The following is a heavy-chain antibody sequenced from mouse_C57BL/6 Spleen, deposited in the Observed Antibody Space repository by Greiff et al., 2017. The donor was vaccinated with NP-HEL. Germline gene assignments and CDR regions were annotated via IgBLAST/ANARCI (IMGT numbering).Heavy chain of an antibody. V-gene: IGHV3-6*01. J-gene: IGHJ3*01. CDR3: ARGGSFAY. CDR2: LSYDGSN. Sequence: EVQLQESGPGLVKPSQSLSLTCSVTGYSITSGYYWNWIRQFPGNKLEWMGYLSYDGSNNYNPSLKNRISITRDTSKNQFFLKLNSVTTEDTATYYCARGGSFAYWGQGTLVTVSA. CDR1: GYSITSGYY.